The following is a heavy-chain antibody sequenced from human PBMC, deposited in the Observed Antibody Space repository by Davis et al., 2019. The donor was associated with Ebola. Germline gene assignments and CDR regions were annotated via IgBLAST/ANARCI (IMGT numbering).Heavy chain of an antibody. D-gene: IGHD6-19*01. CDR3: ARGRTVTDTRGLSWFDP. CDR1: GYTFTSYA. J-gene: IGHJ5*02. V-gene: IGHV1-3*01. CDR2: INAGDGST. Sequence: ASVKVSCKASGYTFTSYAMHWVRQAPAQRLEGMGGINAGDGSTKYSENSQGRLTVTRDTSASTAYMELYSLRSEDTAVYDCARGRTVTDTRGLSWFDPWGQGTLVTVSS.